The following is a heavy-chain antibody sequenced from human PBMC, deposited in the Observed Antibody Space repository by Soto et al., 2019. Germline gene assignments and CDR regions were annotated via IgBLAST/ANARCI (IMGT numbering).Heavy chain of an antibody. Sequence: GGSLRLSCAASGFNFSSYAMHWVRQAPGKGLEWVAVISYDGGKKYYADSVKGRFTISRDNSKNTLYVEMNSLSAEDTAVYYCAREGQPADGTTPQNWGKGTLVNVSS. CDR2: ISYDGGKK. CDR3: AREGQPADGTTPQN. CDR1: GFNFSSYA. V-gene: IGHV3-30*04. J-gene: IGHJ4*02. D-gene: IGHD6-13*01.